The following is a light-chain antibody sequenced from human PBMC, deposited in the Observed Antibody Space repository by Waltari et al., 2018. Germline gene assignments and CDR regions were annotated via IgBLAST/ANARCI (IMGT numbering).Light chain of an antibody. CDR3: AAWDDSLNGLS. Sequence: QSVLTQPPSASGTHGQRVTISCSGSGSNIGVNTVTWYQQLPGPAPKLLIYTDNQRPSGVPDRFSGSKSGSSASLAISGLQSDDEANYYCAAWDDSLNGLSFGTGTRVTVL. V-gene: IGLV1-44*01. J-gene: IGLJ1*01. CDR2: TDN. CDR1: GSNIGVNT.